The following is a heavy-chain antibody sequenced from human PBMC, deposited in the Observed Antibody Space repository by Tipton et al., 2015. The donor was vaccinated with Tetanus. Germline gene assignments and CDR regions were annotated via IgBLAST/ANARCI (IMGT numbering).Heavy chain of an antibody. V-gene: IGHV4-59*01. CDR2: IFHSGST. Sequence: TLSLTCTVPGDSMTKYYWSWIRQPPGKGLEWISYIFHSGSTNYNPSLKSRVTISMDTSKNQISLKLSSVTAADTAVYFCARRSYCTSSRCFDAFDLWGPGTRVTASS. D-gene: IGHD2-8*01. CDR3: ARRSYCTSSRCFDAFDL. CDR1: GDSMTKYY. J-gene: IGHJ3*01.